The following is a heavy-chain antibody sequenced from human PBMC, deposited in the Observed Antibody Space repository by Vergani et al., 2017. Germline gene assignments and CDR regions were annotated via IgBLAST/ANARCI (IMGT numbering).Heavy chain of an antibody. J-gene: IGHJ5*01. CDR2: IKQDGSKK. CDR3: VRARCSGPCFMSNWFDS. CDR1: GFTFSAYW. Sequence: EVLLVESGGGLVQPGGSLRLSCAASGFTFSAYWMNWVRQAPGKGLEWVANIKQDGSKKFYVDSVKGRFTISRDNAKNTLYQEMNSLRGEDTAIYYCVRARCSGPCFMSNWFDSWGQGTLVGVCS. D-gene: IGHD2-15*01. V-gene: IGHV3-7*01.